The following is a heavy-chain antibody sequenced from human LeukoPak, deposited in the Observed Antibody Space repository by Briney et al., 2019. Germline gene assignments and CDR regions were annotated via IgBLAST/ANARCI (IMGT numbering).Heavy chain of an antibody. CDR1: GYALTELS. CDR3: AAGAQLPIDY. CDR2: SDSEDNEI. D-gene: IGHD2-2*01. J-gene: IGHJ4*02. Sequence: GASVKVSCKVSGYALTELSILWVRQAPGKGLEWMGGSDSEDNEIIYAQKFQGRVTMTEDTPTDTAYMELSSLTSEDTAIYYCAAGAQLPIDYWGQGTLVTVSS. V-gene: IGHV1-24*01.